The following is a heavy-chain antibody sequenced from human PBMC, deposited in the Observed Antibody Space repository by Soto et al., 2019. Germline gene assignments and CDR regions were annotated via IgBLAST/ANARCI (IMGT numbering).Heavy chain of an antibody. D-gene: IGHD4-17*01. V-gene: IGHV3-48*02. CDR1: GFTFSSYS. Sequence: GGSLRLSCAASGFTFSSYSMNWVRQAPGKGLEWVSYISSSSSTIYYADSVKGRFTISRDNAKNSLYLQMNSLRDEDTAVYYCARDRPVTTLVDYFDYWGQGTLVTVSS. CDR3: ARDRPVTTLVDYFDY. J-gene: IGHJ4*02. CDR2: ISSSSSTI.